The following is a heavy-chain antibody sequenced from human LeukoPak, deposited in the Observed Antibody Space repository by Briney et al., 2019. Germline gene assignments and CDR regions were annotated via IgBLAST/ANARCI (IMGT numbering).Heavy chain of an antibody. Sequence: HPWGSLRLSCAASGFTFSNYAMSWVRQAPGKGLEWVSTLGGRGVLTYYADSVRGRFTVSRDNSKNTLYLQMNSLRAEDTAVYYCARRDVSGYYALDSWGQGFLVTASS. V-gene: IGHV3-23*01. CDR3: ARRDVSGYYALDS. CDR1: GFTFSNYA. D-gene: IGHD3-22*01. CDR2: LGGRGVLT. J-gene: IGHJ4*02.